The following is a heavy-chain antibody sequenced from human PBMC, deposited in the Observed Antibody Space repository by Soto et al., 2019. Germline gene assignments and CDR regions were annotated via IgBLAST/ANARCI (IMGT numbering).Heavy chain of an antibody. Sequence: SETLSLTCTVSCASISGYYWSWIRKSAGKGLEWIGRIYATGTTDYNPSLKSRVMMSVDTSKKQFSMKLRSVTAADTAVYYCVRDGTKTLRDWFDPWGQGISVTVSS. D-gene: IGHD1-1*01. CDR1: CASISGYY. CDR3: VRDGTKTLRDWFDP. V-gene: IGHV4-4*07. CDR2: IYATGTT. J-gene: IGHJ5*02.